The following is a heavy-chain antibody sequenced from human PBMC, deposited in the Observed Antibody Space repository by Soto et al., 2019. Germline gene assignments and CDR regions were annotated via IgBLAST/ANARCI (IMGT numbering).Heavy chain of an antibody. CDR2: IIPIFGTA. J-gene: IGHJ5*02. CDR1: GGTFSSYA. Sequence: QVQLVQSGAEVKKPGSSVKVSCKASGGTFSSYAISWVRQAPGQGLEWMGGIIPIFGTANYAQKFQGRVTITADESTSTAYMELSSLRSEDTAVYYCARDRVQATVTTPPYNWFDPWGQGTLVTVSS. D-gene: IGHD4-17*01. CDR3: ARDRVQATVTTPPYNWFDP. V-gene: IGHV1-69*12.